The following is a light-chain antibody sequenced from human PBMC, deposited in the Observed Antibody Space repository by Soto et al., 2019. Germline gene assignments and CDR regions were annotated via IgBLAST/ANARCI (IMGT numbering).Light chain of an antibody. V-gene: IGKV3-15*01. J-gene: IGKJ4*01. CDR3: QHRAIWPIT. CDR2: GAS. CDR1: QSVSST. Sequence: EIVMTQSPATLSVSPGERATLSCRASQSVSSTLAWYQQKPGQAPRLLIYGASTRATGIPARFSGSGSGTEFTLTISSLQSEDFAVYYCQHRAIWPITFGGGTKVEIK.